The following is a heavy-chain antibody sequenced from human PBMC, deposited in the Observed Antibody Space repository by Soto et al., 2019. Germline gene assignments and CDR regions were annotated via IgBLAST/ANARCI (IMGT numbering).Heavy chain of an antibody. J-gene: IGHJ6*02. Sequence: GESLKISCKGSGYRFSSYWISWVRQMPGKGLEWMGKIDPSDSYADYSPSFQGHVTISADKSTSTAYLQWSSLKASDTAMYYCASSPRGYCSSTSCRELGNYYGMDVWGQGTTVTVSS. CDR2: IDPSDSYA. D-gene: IGHD2-2*01. CDR1: GYRFSSYW. V-gene: IGHV5-10-1*01. CDR3: ASSPRGYCSSTSCRELGNYYGMDV.